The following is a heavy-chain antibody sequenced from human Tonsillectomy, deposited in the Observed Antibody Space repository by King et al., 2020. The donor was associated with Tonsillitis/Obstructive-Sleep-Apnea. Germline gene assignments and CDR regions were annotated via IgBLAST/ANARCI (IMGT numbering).Heavy chain of an antibody. D-gene: IGHD6-19*01. V-gene: IGHV3-23*04. CDR1: GFTFSSYA. CDR3: AKGSSGWYENFLH. CDR2: ISGSGGTT. J-gene: IGHJ1*01. Sequence: QLVQSGGDLVQPGGSLRLSCVASGFTFSSYAMSWVRQAPGKGLEWVSAISGSGGTTNYADSVQGRFTIPRDNSKNTLYLQMNSMRAEDTAVYYCAKGSSGWYENFLHWGQGTLVTVSS.